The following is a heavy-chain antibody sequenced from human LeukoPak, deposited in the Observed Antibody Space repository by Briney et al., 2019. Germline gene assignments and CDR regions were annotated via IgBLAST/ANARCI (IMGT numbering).Heavy chain of an antibody. V-gene: IGHV4-4*07. CDR3: ARGANCSGGSCDRRGPGKGGYRFDP. D-gene: IGHD2-15*01. CDR2: IYTSGST. Sequence: SETLSLTCTVSGGSISSYYWSWIRQPAGKGREWIGRIYTSGSTNYNPSLKSRVTMSVDTSKNQFSLKLSSVTAADTAVYYCARGANCSGGSCDRRGPGKGGYRFDPWGQGTLVTVSS. CDR1: GGSISSYY. J-gene: IGHJ5*02.